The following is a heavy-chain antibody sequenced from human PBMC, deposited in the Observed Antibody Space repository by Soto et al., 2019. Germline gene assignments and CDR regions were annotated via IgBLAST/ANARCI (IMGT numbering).Heavy chain of an antibody. D-gene: IGHD2-8*01. CDR1: GYTFTSYD. V-gene: IGHV1-8*01. CDR3: ARGVYCANGVCSTGFDY. Sequence: ASVKVSCKASGYTFTSYDINWVRQAPGQGLEWMGWMNPNNGNTGYAQKFQGRVTMTRDTSISTAYMELTSLRSEDTAVYYCARGVYCANGVCSTGFDYWGQGTLVTVSS. CDR2: MNPNNGNT. J-gene: IGHJ4*02.